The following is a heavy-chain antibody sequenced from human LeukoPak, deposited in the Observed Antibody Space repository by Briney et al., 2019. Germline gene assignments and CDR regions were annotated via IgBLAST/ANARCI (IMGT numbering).Heavy chain of an antibody. J-gene: IGHJ3*02. CDR1: GGSISSSSYY. CDR2: IYYSGST. V-gene: IGHV4-39*01. Sequence: SETLSLTCTVSGGSISSSSYYWGWIRQPPGKGLEWIGSIYYSGSTYYNPSLKSRVIISVDTSKNQFSLKLTSVTAADTAMYYCARWFRGYRDAFDIWGQGTLVTVSS. D-gene: IGHD5-18*01. CDR3: ARWFRGYRDAFDI.